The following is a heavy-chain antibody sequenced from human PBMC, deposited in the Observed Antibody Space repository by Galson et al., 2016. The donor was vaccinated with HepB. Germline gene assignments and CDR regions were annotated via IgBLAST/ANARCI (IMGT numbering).Heavy chain of an antibody. J-gene: IGHJ6*02. CDR1: GGSISRSSDY. Sequence: TLSLTCSVSGGSISRSSDYWGWIRQPPGKGREWIGTFYYSGSTYYNPSINRRVTISVDTSKTQYSLKVSSVTAADTAVYYCARAVWLPLSGMDVWGQGTTVTVSS. CDR3: ARAVWLPLSGMDV. D-gene: IGHD3-10*01. CDR2: FYYSGST. V-gene: IGHV4-39*07.